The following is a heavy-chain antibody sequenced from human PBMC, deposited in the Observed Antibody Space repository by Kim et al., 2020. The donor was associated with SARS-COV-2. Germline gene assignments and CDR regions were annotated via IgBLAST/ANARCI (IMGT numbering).Heavy chain of an antibody. V-gene: IGHV4-59*08. CDR3: ARLGASLDFDY. Sequence: TTYSPALKSSVTISVDTSKNQFTLKLTSVTAGDTAVYYCARLGASLDFDYWGQGTLVTVSS. CDR2: T. J-gene: IGHJ4*02.